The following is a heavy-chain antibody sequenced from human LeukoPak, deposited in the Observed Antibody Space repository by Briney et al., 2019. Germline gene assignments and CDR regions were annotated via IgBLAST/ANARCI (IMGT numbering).Heavy chain of an antibody. Sequence: SETLSLTCAVYGGSFSGCYWSWIRQPPGKGLEWIGEINHSGSTNYNPSLKSRVTISVDTSKNQFSLKLSSVTAADTAVYYCARRGTRYCSGGSCYFFDYWGQGTLVTVSS. CDR3: ARRGTRYCSGGSCYFFDY. CDR1: GGSFSGCY. CDR2: INHSGST. J-gene: IGHJ4*02. D-gene: IGHD2-15*01. V-gene: IGHV4-34*01.